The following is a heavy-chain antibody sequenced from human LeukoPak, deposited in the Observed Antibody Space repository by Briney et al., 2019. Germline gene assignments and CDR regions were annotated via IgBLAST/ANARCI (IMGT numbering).Heavy chain of an antibody. Sequence: SETLSLTCIVSGGSISSYYWSWIRQPPGKGLEWIGYIYYSGSTNYKPSLKGRVTISVDTSKNQFSLKLSSVTAADTAVYYCARGHYKEYFDYWGQGTLVTVSS. V-gene: IGHV4-59*01. CDR2: IYYSGST. CDR3: ARGHYKEYFDY. CDR1: GGSISSYY. D-gene: IGHD4-11*01. J-gene: IGHJ4*02.